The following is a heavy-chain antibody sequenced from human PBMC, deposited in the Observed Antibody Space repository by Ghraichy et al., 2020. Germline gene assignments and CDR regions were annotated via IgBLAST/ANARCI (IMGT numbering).Heavy chain of an antibody. CDR1: GGSISSSSYY. J-gene: IGHJ5*02. D-gene: IGHD6-13*01. Sequence: SETLSLTCTVSGGSISSSSYYWGWIRQPPGKGLEWIGSIYYSGSTYYNPSLKSRVTISVDTSKNQFSLKLSSVTAADTAVYYCAIQQPIYSSSWYGSLRWFDPWGQGTLVTVSS. V-gene: IGHV4-39*01. CDR2: IYYSGST. CDR3: AIQQPIYSSSWYGSLRWFDP.